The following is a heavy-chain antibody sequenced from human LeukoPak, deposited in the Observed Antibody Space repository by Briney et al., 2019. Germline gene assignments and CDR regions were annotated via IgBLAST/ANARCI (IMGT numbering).Heavy chain of an antibody. J-gene: IGHJ4*02. CDR3: ARSPKWRRDGYNYYFDY. CDR1: GYTFTSYG. Sequence: GASVKVSCKASGYTFTSYGISWVRQAPGQGLEWMGWISAYNGNTNYAQKLQGRVTMTTDTSTSTAYMELRSLRSDDTAVYYCARSPKWRRDGYNYYFDYWGQGTLVTVSS. D-gene: IGHD5-24*01. V-gene: IGHV1-18*01. CDR2: ISAYNGNT.